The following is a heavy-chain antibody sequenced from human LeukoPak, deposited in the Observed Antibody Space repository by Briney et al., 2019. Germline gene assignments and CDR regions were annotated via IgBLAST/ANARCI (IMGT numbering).Heavy chain of an antibody. CDR2: ISTSSSYI. V-gene: IGHV3-21*01. CDR1: GFTFSSYT. J-gene: IGHJ3*02. CDR3: ARDKLGGADI. D-gene: IGHD1-26*01. Sequence: GGSLRLSCAASGFTFSSYTMNWVRQAPGKGLEWVSSISTSSSYIYYADSVKGRFTISRDNAKNSLYLQMNSLRAEDTAVYYCARDKLGGADIWGQGTMVTVSS.